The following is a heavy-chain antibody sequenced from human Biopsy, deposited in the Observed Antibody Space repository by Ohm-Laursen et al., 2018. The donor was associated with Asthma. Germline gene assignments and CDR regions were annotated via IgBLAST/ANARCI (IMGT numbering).Heavy chain of an antibody. V-gene: IGHV3-30*18. J-gene: IGHJ4*02. CDR1: GFTFSNYG. Sequence: SLRLSCAASGFTFSNYGMHWVRQAPGKGLDWVAVISFDGSNKNYTDSVKGRFTISRDNSRNTLHLQMNSLRAEDTAVYYCAKDVFPGWELRRGPDYWGLGTLVTVSS. D-gene: IGHD1-26*01. CDR2: ISFDGSNK. CDR3: AKDVFPGWELRRGPDY.